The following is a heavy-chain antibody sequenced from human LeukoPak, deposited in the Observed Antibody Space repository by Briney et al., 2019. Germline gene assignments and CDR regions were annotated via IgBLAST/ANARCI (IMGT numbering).Heavy chain of an antibody. V-gene: IGHV1-18*01. Sequence: ASVKVSCKASGYTFTSYGISWVRQAPGQGLEWMGWISAYNGNTNYAQKLQGRVTMTTDTSTSTAYMELRSLRSDDTAVYYRARVSGTAMVKTFDYWGQGTLVTVSS. J-gene: IGHJ4*02. CDR2: ISAYNGNT. CDR3: ARVSGTAMVKTFDY. D-gene: IGHD5-18*01. CDR1: GYTFTSYG.